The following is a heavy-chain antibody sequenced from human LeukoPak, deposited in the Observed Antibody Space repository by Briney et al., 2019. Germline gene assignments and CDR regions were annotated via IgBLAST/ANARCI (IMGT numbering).Heavy chain of an antibody. D-gene: IGHD3-10*01. CDR2: MNPNSGNT. CDR1: GYTFTSYD. V-gene: IGHV1-8*01. Sequence: ASVEVSCKASGYTFTSYDINWVRQATGQGLEWMGWMNPNSGNTGYAQKFQGRVTMTRNTSISTAYMELSSLRSEDTAVYYCARVSDNVLLWFGELSETGHFDYWGQGTLVTVSS. J-gene: IGHJ4*02. CDR3: ARVSDNVLLWFGELSETGHFDY.